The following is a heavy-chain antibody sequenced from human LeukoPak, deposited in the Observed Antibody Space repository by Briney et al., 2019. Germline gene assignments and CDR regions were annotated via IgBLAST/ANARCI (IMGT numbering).Heavy chain of an antibody. V-gene: IGHV3-23*01. D-gene: IGHD3-3*01. CDR1: GFTFSSYG. Sequence: GGSLRLSCAASGFTFSSYGMHWVRQAPGKGLEWVSAFWCTGRSTYYPDSVKGRFTISRDNSKNTLYLQMNSLRAEDTAVYYCAKGRIGVPGAPDYWGQGTLVTVSS. CDR2: FWCTGRST. CDR3: AKGRIGVPGAPDY. J-gene: IGHJ4*02.